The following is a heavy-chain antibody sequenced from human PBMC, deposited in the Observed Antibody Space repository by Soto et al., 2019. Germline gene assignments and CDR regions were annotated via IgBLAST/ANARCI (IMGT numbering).Heavy chain of an antibody. V-gene: IGHV5-10-1*01. CDR3: ARQDYGDSVYYYGMDV. D-gene: IGHD4-17*01. CDR1: GYSFTTYW. Sequence: PGESLKISCTGSGYSFTTYWITWVRQMPGKGLEWMGRIDPSDSYTNYSPSFQGHVTISADKSISTAYLQWSSLKASDTAMYYCARQDYGDSVYYYGMDVWGQGTTVTVSS. CDR2: IDPSDSYT. J-gene: IGHJ6*02.